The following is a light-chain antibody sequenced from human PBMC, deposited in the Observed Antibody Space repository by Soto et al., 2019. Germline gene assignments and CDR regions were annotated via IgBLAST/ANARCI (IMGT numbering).Light chain of an antibody. CDR2: DVT. Sequence: QTVLTQPASVYRSPGNPSPISNTGTSWDACGLNYVSWYQQHPGQAHKLMIYDVTNRPSGVSNRFSGSKSGNTASLTISGLQAEDEADYYCSSYTSSSTPLYVFGTGTKVTVL. CDR3: SSYTSSSTPLYV. CDR1: SWDACGLNY. V-gene: IGLV2-14*01. J-gene: IGLJ1*01.